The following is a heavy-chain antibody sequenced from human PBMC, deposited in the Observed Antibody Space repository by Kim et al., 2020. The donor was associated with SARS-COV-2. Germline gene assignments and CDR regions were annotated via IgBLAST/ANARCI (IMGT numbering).Heavy chain of an antibody. CDR3: ARGVDTAMVFGGYNWFYP. CDR2: ITSSSSSI. CDR1: GFTFGSYS. D-gene: IGHD5-18*01. V-gene: IGHV3-21*01. Sequence: GGSLRLSCAASGFTFGSYSMHWIRQAPGKGLEWVSSITSSSSSIYYADSIEGRFTISRDNAENTLYLQMNSLRDEDTAVYFCARGVDTAMVFGGYNWFYP. J-gene: IGHJ5*02.